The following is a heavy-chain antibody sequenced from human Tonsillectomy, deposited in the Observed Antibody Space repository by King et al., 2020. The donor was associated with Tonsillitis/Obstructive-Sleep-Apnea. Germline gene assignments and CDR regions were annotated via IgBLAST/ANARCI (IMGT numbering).Heavy chain of an antibody. J-gene: IGHJ4*02. V-gene: IGHV3-23*04. D-gene: IGHD1-7*01. Sequence: VQLVESGGGLVQPGGSLRLSCAASGFTFSRYAMSWVRQAPGTGLEWVSVISGGGVSTYYAASVKGRFTISRDNSKNTLYLLMNSLRAEDTAVYYCAKDSGTRVAHFDYWGQGTLVTVSS. CDR2: ISGGGVST. CDR1: GFTFSRYA. CDR3: AKDSGTRVAHFDY.